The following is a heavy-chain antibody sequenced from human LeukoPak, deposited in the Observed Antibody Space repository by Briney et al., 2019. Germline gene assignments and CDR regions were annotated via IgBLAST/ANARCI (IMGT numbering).Heavy chain of an antibody. CDR3: ARDRGSYRAFEI. Sequence: GGSLRLSCAASGFTFSSYSMNWVRQAPGKGLEWVSSISSSSSYIYYADSVKGRFTISRDNANNSLYLQMNSLRAEDTAVYYCARDRGSYRAFEIWGPRDKGHRLF. CDR2: ISSSSSYI. D-gene: IGHD1-26*01. CDR1: GFTFSSYS. V-gene: IGHV3-21*01. J-gene: IGHJ3*02.